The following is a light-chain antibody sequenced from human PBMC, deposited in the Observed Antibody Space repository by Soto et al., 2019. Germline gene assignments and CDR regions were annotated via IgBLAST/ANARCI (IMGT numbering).Light chain of an antibody. CDR2: DVS. CDR1: EDISNY. Sequence: DIQMTQSPSSLSASVGERVTITCRANEDISNYLNWYQQKPGRAPKLLIYDVSTLETGVPSRFSGSGSGTHFTFTISSLQPEDVGTYYCQQYENLRLHTFGPGTKL. V-gene: IGKV1-33*01. J-gene: IGKJ2*01. CDR3: QQYENLRLHT.